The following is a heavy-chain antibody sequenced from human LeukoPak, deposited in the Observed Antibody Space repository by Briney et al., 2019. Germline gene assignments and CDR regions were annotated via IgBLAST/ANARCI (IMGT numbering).Heavy chain of an antibody. CDR1: GYTFTSYA. CDR2: INAGNGNT. V-gene: IGHV1-3*01. D-gene: IGHD6-13*01. Sequence: ASVKVSCKASGYTFTSYAVHWVRQAPGQRLEWMGWINAGNGNTKYSQKFQGRVTITRDTSASTAYMELSSLRSEDTAVYYCVGDIAAAGTSGGWGQGTLVTVSS. CDR3: VGDIAAAGTSGG. J-gene: IGHJ4*02.